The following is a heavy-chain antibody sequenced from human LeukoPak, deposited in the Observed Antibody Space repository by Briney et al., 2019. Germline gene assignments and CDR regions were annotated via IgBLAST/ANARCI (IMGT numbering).Heavy chain of an antibody. V-gene: IGHV4-34*01. CDR1: GGSFSGYY. CDR2: INHSGST. CDR3: ARGPGIAAAGTFDY. Sequence: SETLSLTCAVYGGSFSGYYRSWIRQPPGKGLEWIGEINHSGSTNYNPSLKSRVTISVDTSKNQFSLKLSSVTAADTAVYYCARGPGIAAAGTFDYWGQGTLVTVSS. D-gene: IGHD6-13*01. J-gene: IGHJ4*02.